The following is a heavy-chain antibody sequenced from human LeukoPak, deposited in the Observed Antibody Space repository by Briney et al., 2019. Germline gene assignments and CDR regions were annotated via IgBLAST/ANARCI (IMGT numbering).Heavy chain of an antibody. CDR3: ARNFYFDSSGYYHY. J-gene: IGHJ4*02. Sequence: ASVKVSCKASGFTFTGYYIHWVRQAPGQGLEWMGWVNPNSGGTNYAQMFQGRVTMTRDTSINTAYMELSGLRSDDTAVYYCARNFYFDSSGYYHYWGQGTLVTVSS. CDR1: GFTFTGYY. V-gene: IGHV1-2*02. CDR2: VNPNSGGT. D-gene: IGHD3-22*01.